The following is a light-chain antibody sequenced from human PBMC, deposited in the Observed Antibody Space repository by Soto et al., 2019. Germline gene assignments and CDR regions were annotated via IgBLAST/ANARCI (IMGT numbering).Light chain of an antibody. J-gene: IGKJ2*01. CDR2: GAS. CDR1: QSVSSN. Sequence: EIVMTQSQATLSVSPGDRALVSCSARQSVSSNLAWYQQKPGQAPTLVIYGASARATGIPARFSGSGSGTEFTLTISSLQSEDFAVYYCQHYNNWPFTFGQGTKVEI. CDR3: QHYNNWPFT. V-gene: IGKV3-15*01.